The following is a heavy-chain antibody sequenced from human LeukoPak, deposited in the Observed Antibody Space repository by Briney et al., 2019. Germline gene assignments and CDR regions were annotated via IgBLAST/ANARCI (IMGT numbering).Heavy chain of an antibody. V-gene: IGHV4-39*01. Sequence: SETLSLTCTVSGGSISSSSYFWGWIRQPPGKGLEWIGSIYYSGSTYHNPSLKSRVTISVDPSTNQSSLKLSSVTAADPAVYYCARHGGAARAFDSWGQGTLVTVSS. CDR1: GGSISSSSYF. CDR3: ARHGGAARAFDS. D-gene: IGHD6-6*01. J-gene: IGHJ4*02. CDR2: IYYSGST.